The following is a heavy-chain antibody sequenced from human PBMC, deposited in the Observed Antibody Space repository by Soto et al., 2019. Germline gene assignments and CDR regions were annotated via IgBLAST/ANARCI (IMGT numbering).Heavy chain of an antibody. Sequence: GGSLRLSCAASGFTFTSYWMHWVRQAPGKGLVWVSRIMSDGSYTNYADSVRGRFTISRDNAKNTLYLQMNSLRAEDTAVYYCAREGLGFSYSIWGQGTLVTVGS. D-gene: IGHD5-18*01. J-gene: IGHJ4*02. CDR3: AREGLGFSYSI. CDR1: GFTFTSYW. V-gene: IGHV3-74*01. CDR2: IMSDGSYT.